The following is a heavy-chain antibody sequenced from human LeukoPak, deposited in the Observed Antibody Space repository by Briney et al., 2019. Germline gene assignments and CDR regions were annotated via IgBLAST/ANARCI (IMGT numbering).Heavy chain of an antibody. J-gene: IGHJ4*02. V-gene: IGHV1-2*02. CDR3: ARDPIAVAGIDY. Sequence: GASVKVSCKASGYTFTGYYMHWVRQAPGQGLEWMGWINPNSGGTNYAQKFQGRVTMTRDTSISTAYMELSRLRSGDTAVYYCARDPIAVAGIDYWGQGTLVTVSS. CDR2: INPNSGGT. CDR1: GYTFTGYY. D-gene: IGHD6-19*01.